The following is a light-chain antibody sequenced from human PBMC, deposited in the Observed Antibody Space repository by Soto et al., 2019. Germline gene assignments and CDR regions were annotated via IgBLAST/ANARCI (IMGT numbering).Light chain of an antibody. CDR3: QRYNSYSRT. J-gene: IGKJ1*01. CDR2: DAS. V-gene: IGKV1-5*01. CDR1: QNIDHW. Sequence: DIQMTQSPSTLSASVGDRVTITCRAGQNIDHWLAWYQHKPGKAPKFLIYDASILESGVPSRFSGSGSGTEFTLTISSLQPDEFATYYCQRYNSYSRTFGQGTKVDIK.